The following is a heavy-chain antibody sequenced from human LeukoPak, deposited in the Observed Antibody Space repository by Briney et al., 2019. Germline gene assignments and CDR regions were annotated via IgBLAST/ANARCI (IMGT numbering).Heavy chain of an antibody. D-gene: IGHD2-2*01. J-gene: IGHJ3*02. CDR2: IYTSGST. CDR1: GGSISSYY. CDR3: ARRNTYCSSTSCEYSDDAFDI. Sequence: PSETLSLTCTVSGGSISSYYWSWIRQPPGKGLEWIGYIYTSGSTNYNPSLKSRVTISVDTSKNQFSLKLSSVTAADTAVYYCARRNTYCSSTSCEYSDDAFDIWGQGTMVTVSS. V-gene: IGHV4-4*09.